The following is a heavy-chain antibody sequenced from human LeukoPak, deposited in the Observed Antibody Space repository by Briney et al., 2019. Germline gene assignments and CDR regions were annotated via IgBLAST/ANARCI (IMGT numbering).Heavy chain of an antibody. CDR3: ARDEHLRVGGDGHYYGMDV. CDR1: GFTFSSYA. Sequence: GGSLRLSCAASGFTFSSYAMSWVRQAPGKGLEWVSFISSSGHTIYYADSVKGRFTISRDNARNSLYLQMNSLRAEDTAVYYCARDEHLRVGGDGHYYGMDVWGQGTTVTVSS. D-gene: IGHD2-21*02. CDR2: ISSSGHTI. V-gene: IGHV3-48*03. J-gene: IGHJ6*02.